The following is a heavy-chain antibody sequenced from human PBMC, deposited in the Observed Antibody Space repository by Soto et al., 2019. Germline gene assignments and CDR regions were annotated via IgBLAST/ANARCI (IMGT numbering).Heavy chain of an antibody. CDR2: IYYSGST. Sequence: SETLSLTCTVSGGSISSYYWSWLRQPPGKGLEWIGYIYYSGSTNYNPSLKSRVTISVDTSKNQFSLKLSSVTAADTAVYYCARMTRSGNYYDSSGYYGDNDAFDIWGQGTMVTVSS. V-gene: IGHV4-59*01. CDR1: GGSISSYY. D-gene: IGHD3-22*01. J-gene: IGHJ3*02. CDR3: ARMTRSGNYYDSSGYYGDNDAFDI.